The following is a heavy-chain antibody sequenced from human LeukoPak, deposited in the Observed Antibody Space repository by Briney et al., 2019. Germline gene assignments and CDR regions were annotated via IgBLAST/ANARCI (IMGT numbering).Heavy chain of an antibody. J-gene: IGHJ4*02. CDR2: IYSSGST. Sequence: PSETLSLACTVSGGSISSYYWSWIRQPAGKGLEWIGRIYSSGSTNYNPSLKSRVTILVDKSKNQFSLKLSSVTAADTAVYYCARLSLKVLEWSPTKGKETRYFDYWGQGTLVTVSS. CDR3: ARLSLKVLEWSPTKGKETRYFDY. CDR1: GGSISSYY. D-gene: IGHD3-3*01. V-gene: IGHV4-4*07.